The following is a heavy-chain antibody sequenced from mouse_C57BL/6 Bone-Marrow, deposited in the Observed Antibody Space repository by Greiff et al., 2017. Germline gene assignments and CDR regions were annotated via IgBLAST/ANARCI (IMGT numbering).Heavy chain of an antibody. CDR3: TLGRRSFYYFDY. CDR1: GFTFSNYW. V-gene: IGHV6-3*01. CDR2: IRLKSDNYAT. J-gene: IGHJ2*01. D-gene: IGHD4-1*01. Sequence: EVHLVESGGGLVQPGGSMKLSCVASGFTFSNYWMNWVRQSPEKGLEWVAQIRLKSDNYATHYAESVKGRFTISRDDSKSSVYLQMNNLRAEDTGIYYCTLGRRSFYYFDYWGQGTTLTVSS.